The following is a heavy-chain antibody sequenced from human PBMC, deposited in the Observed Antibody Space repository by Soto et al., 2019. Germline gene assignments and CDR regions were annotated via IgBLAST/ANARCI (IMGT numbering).Heavy chain of an antibody. Sequence: PSETLSLTCTVSGGSISSYYWSWIRQPPGKGLEWIGYIYYSGSTNYNPSLKSRVTISVDTSKNQFSLKLSSVTAADTAVYYCARGFGYGDYVGNAFDIWGQGPMVTVSS. J-gene: IGHJ3*02. CDR1: GGSISSYY. V-gene: IGHV4-59*01. D-gene: IGHD4-17*01. CDR3: ARGFGYGDYVGNAFDI. CDR2: IYYSGST.